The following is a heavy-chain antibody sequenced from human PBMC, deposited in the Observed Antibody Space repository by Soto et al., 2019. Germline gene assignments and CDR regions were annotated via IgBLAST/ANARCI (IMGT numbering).Heavy chain of an antibody. CDR3: ARPYDILTGYYSADFDY. CDR1: GFTFSSYG. J-gene: IGHJ4*02. Sequence: GGSLRLSCAASGFTFSSYGMHWVRQAPGKGLEWVAVISYDGSNKYYADSVKGRFTISRDNSKNTLYLQMNSLRAEDTAVYYCARPYDILTGYYSADFDYWGQGTLVTVSS. V-gene: IGHV3-30*03. CDR2: ISYDGSNK. D-gene: IGHD3-9*01.